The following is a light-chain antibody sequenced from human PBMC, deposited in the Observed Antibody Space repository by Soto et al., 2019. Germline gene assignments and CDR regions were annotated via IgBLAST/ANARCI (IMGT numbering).Light chain of an antibody. CDR3: SSYTSSRTYVV. CDR1: SSAVGGYNY. J-gene: IGLJ2*01. Sequence: QSALTQPASVSGSPGQSITISCTGTSSAVGGYNYVSWYQQHPGKAPKIMIYEVSNRPTGVSIRFSGYMSGNTASLSISGLQAEDEADYYCSSYTSSRTYVVFGGGTKLTVL. CDR2: EVS. V-gene: IGLV2-14*01.